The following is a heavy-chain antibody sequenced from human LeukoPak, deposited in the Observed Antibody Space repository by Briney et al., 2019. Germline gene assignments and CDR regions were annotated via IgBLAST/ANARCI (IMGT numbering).Heavy chain of an antibody. CDR2: IRYGGSNK. D-gene: IGHD1-7*01. Sequence: GGSLRLSCAASGFTFSSYGMHWVRQAPGKGLEWVAFIRYGGSNKYYADSVKGRFTISRDNSKNTLYLQMNSLRAEDTAVYYCAKSGGDWNYPWPYYYYYMDVWGKGTTVTVSS. CDR1: GFTFSSYG. V-gene: IGHV3-30*02. J-gene: IGHJ6*03. CDR3: AKSGGDWNYPWPYYYYYMDV.